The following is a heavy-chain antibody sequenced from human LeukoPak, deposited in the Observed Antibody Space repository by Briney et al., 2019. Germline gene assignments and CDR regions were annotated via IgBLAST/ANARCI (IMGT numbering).Heavy chain of an antibody. V-gene: IGHV3-9*01. CDR1: GFTFGDCA. D-gene: IGHD3-16*02. J-gene: IGHJ4*02. CDR2: ISWNSGSI. CDR3: ARRRSAGGYRYEDY. Sequence: GRSLRLSCAASGFTFGDCAMHWVRQAPGKGLEWVSGISWNSGSIGYADSVKGRFTISRDNAKNSLYLQMNSLRAEDTALYYCARRRSAGGYRYEDYWGQGTLVTVSS.